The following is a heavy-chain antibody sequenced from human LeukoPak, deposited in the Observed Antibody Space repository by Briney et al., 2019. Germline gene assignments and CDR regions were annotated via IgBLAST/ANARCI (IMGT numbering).Heavy chain of an antibody. CDR2: MNPNSGNT. CDR3: ARGKARQWLVRGENYGFDY. J-gene: IGHJ4*02. D-gene: IGHD6-19*01. V-gene: IGHV1-8*01. Sequence: ASVKVSCKASGYTFTSYDINWVRQATGQGLEWMGWMNPNSGNTGYAQKFQGRVTMTRNTSISTAYMELSSLRSEDTAVYYCARGKARQWLVRGENYGFDYWGQGTLVTVSS. CDR1: GYTFTSYD.